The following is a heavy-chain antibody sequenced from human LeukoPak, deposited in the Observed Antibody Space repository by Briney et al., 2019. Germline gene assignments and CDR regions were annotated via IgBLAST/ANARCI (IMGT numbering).Heavy chain of an antibody. V-gene: IGHV4-59*01. Sequence: PSETLSLTCTVSGGSISSYYWSWIRQPPGKGLEWIGYIYYSGSTNCNPSLKSRVTISVDTSKNQFSLKLSSVTAADTAVYYCARDSGYSSSWYDGLDYWGQGTLVTVSS. CDR2: IYYSGST. CDR3: ARDSGYSSSWYDGLDY. J-gene: IGHJ4*02. D-gene: IGHD6-13*01. CDR1: GGSISSYY.